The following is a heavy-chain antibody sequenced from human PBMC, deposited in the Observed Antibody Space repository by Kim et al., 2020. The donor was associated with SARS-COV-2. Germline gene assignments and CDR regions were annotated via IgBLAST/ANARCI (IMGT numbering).Heavy chain of an antibody. CDR2: KWYN. Sequence: KWYNDYALSVKSRVTINPDTSKNHFSLQLNSVTPEDTAVYYCAREGWLVGFDYWGQGTLVTVSS. CDR3: AREGWLVGFDY. J-gene: IGHJ4*02. D-gene: IGHD6-19*01. V-gene: IGHV6-1*01.